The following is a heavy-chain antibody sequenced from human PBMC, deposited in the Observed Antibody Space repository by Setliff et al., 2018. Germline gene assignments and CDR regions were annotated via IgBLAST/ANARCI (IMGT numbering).Heavy chain of an antibody. CDR1: GFSFSRHW. CDR2: IKQDGSTK. D-gene: IGHD3-22*01. Sequence: PGGSLRLSCVVSGFSFSRHWMSWVRQAPGKGLEWVADIKQDGSTKYYLDSVKGRFTISRENAKRSLYLQMNGLRADDTGVYYCVRDDADNYDAFDNWGQGTLVTVSS. CDR3: VRDDADNYDAFDN. V-gene: IGHV3-7*01. J-gene: IGHJ3*02.